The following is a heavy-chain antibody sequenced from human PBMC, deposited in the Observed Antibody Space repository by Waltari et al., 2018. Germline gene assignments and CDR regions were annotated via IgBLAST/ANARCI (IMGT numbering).Heavy chain of an antibody. Sequence: EVQLVESGGGLVQPGGSLRLSCAASGFTFSTYWMYWVRQAPGKGLVWVSRINTDGSTTNYADSVKGRFIISRDNAKNTLYLQMNSLRAEDTAVYYCARDVVVAGTLGYFDYWGQGTLVTVSS. CDR3: ARDVVVAGTLGYFDY. CDR1: GFTFSTYW. J-gene: IGHJ4*02. V-gene: IGHV3-74*01. CDR2: INTDGSTT. D-gene: IGHD2-15*01.